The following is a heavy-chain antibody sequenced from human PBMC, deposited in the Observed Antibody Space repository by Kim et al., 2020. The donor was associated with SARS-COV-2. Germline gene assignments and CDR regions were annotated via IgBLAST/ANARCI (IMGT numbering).Heavy chain of an antibody. V-gene: IGHV3-7*01. J-gene: IGHJ4*02. CDR2: IGQDGSRK. D-gene: IGHD3-22*01. CDR3: ARTSLYDSGAYEDY. CDR1: GFTFSTYW. Sequence: GGSLRLSCAASGFTFSTYWMTWVRQVLGKGLEWVANIGQDGSRKNYVDSVKGRFTISRDNAKNALYMQMNNLGAEDTAVFYCARTSLYDSGAYEDYWGQGTLVTVSS.